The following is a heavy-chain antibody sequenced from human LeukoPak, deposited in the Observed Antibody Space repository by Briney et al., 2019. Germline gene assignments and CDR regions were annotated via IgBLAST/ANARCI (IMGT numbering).Heavy chain of an antibody. V-gene: IGHV1-69*04. CDR2: IIPILGIA. CDR1: GGTFSSYA. D-gene: IGHD2-15*01. J-gene: IGHJ6*02. CDR3: ARGCSGGSCYLYYYYGMDV. Sequence: SVKVSCKASGGTFSSYAISWVRQAPGQGLEWMGRIIPILGIANYAQKFQGRVTITADKSTSTAYMELSSLRSEDTAVYYCARGCSGGSCYLYYYYGMDVWGQGTTVTVSS.